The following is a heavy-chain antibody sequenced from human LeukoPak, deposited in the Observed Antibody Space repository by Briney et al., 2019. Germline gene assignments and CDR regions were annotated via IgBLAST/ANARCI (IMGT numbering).Heavy chain of an antibody. Sequence: PGGSLRVSCAASGFTLSNYCMHWVRQTPGKGLVWLARTCPGEPTSYYADSVKGRFTVSRDNSKNMVFLQMNSLTVDDTAVYHCVRDFRPADFWGQGVLVTVSS. CDR2: TCPGEPTS. CDR3: VRDFRPADF. J-gene: IGHJ4*02. CDR1: GFTLSNYC. V-gene: IGHV3-74*01.